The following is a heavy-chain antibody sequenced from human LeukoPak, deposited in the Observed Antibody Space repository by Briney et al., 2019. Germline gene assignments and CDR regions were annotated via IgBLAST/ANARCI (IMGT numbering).Heavy chain of an antibody. D-gene: IGHD2-15*01. CDR1: GGSINNYY. J-gene: IGHJ3*02. Sequence: PSETLSLTYTVSGGSINNYYWSWIRQPAGKGLEWIGRIYTRGSTNYNPSLKSRVTMSVDTSKNQFSLKLSSVTAADTAVYYCARERYCSADICSGGDAFDIWGQGTMVSVSS. CDR3: ARERYCSADICSGGDAFDI. CDR2: IYTRGST. V-gene: IGHV4-4*07.